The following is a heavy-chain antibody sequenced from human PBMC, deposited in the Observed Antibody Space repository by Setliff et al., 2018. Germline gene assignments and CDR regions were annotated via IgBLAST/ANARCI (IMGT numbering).Heavy chain of an antibody. Sequence: GGSLRLSCAASGFTFSSYAMSWVRQAPGKGLEWVSAISGGGGSTYYADSMKGRFTISRDNSRNTLYLQMNSLRPEDTAIYYCVKGAGLLYFYYYMDVWGKGTTVTVSS. CDR3: VKGAGLLYFYYYMDV. CDR2: ISGGGGST. V-gene: IGHV3-23*01. J-gene: IGHJ6*03. CDR1: GFTFSSYA.